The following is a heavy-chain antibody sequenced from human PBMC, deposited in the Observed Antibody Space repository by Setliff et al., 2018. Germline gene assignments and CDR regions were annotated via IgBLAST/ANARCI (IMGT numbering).Heavy chain of an antibody. CDR3: ARGGVAAAGKKGVFEH. CDR2: INPGGGSA. J-gene: IGHJ4*02. V-gene: IGHV1-46*01. D-gene: IGHD6-13*01. Sequence: RASVKVSCKASGYTLSRHYMHWARQAPGQGLEWMGIINPGGGSASIVDQFRGRVTMTRDTSTSTIYLELTSLRSDDTAVYYCARGGVAAAGKKGVFEHWGQGTLVTVSS. CDR1: GYTLSRHY.